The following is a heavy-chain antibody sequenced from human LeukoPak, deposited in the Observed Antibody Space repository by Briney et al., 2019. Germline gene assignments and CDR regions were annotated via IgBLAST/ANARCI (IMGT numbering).Heavy chain of an antibody. Sequence: PGGSLRLSCAPSGFTFSTFGMHGVGPAPGKGRGWGAVISYDGSNKSYADSVKGRFTISRYNSKNTLYLQMNTLRDEDTAVYYCAKDVGGSYWLDYWGQGTLVTVSS. J-gene: IGHJ4*02. D-gene: IGHD1-26*01. CDR2: ISYDGSNK. CDR1: GFTFSTFG. CDR3: AKDVGGSYWLDY. V-gene: IGHV3-30*18.